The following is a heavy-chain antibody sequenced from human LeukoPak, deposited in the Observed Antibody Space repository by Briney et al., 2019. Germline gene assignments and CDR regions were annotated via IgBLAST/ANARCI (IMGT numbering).Heavy chain of an antibody. CDR3: ARDGLNCTNGVCYYYFDY. J-gene: IGHJ4*02. CDR1: GGSISSGGYY. Sequence: PQTLSLTCTVSGGSISSGGYYSSWIRQHPGKGLEWIGYIYYSGSTYYNPSLKSRVTISVDTSKNQFSLKLSSVTAADTAVYYCARDGLNCTNGVCYYYFDYWGQGTLVTVSS. D-gene: IGHD2-8*01. CDR2: IYYSGST. V-gene: IGHV4-31*03.